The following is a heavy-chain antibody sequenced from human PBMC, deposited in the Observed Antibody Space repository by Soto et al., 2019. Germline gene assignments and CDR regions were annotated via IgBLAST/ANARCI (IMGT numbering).Heavy chain of an antibody. D-gene: IGHD3-22*01. Sequence: QVQLVQSGAEVKKPGSSVKVSCKASGGTFSSYTISWVRQAPGQGLEWMGRIIPILGIANYAQKFQGSVTVTADKSTSTAYMELGSLRSEDTAVYYCARERYYDSSGYYGDAFDIWGQETMVTVSS. CDR1: GGTFSSYT. CDR2: IIPILGIA. CDR3: ARERYYDSSGYYGDAFDI. J-gene: IGHJ3*02. V-gene: IGHV1-69*08.